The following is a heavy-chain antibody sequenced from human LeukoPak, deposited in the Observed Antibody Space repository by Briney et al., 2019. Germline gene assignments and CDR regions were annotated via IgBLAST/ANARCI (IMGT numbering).Heavy chain of an antibody. CDR3: ARVPSTSDYDRFCDY. CDR1: GYTFTNYG. D-gene: IGHD5-12*01. Sequence: GASVKVSCKASGYTFTNYGISRVRQAPGQGLEWMGWISSDNGNTNYAQNLQGRVTMTIDTSTSTAYMELRSLRSDDTAVYYCARVPSTSDYDRFCDYWGQGTLVTVSS. V-gene: IGHV1-18*01. CDR2: ISSDNGNT. J-gene: IGHJ4*02.